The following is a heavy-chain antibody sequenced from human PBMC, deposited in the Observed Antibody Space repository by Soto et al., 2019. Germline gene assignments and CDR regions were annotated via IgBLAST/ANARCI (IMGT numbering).Heavy chain of an antibody. CDR3: ARDRDQLPTD. CDR2: IIPMLGIA. J-gene: IGHJ1*01. V-gene: IGHV1-69*02. D-gene: IGHD2-2*01. CDR1: GATFSTYT. Sequence: QVQLVQSGAEVKKPGSSVKVSCRASGATFSTYTIIWVRQAPGQGLEWVGRIIPMLGIANYAQRFQGRVTITADKSTSTAHMELSSLRSEDTAVYYCARDRDQLPTDWGQGTLVTVSS.